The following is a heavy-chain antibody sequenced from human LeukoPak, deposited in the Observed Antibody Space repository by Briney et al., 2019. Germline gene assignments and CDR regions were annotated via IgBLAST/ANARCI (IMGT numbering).Heavy chain of an antibody. CDR2: IYYSGST. Sequence: PSQTLSLTCTVSGGSISSGGYYWSWIRQHPGKGLEWIGYIYYSGSTNYNPSLKSRVTISVDTSKNQFSLKLSSVTAADTAVYYCARQIGWGYSYGYDTYYYYGMDVWGQGTTVTVSS. V-gene: IGHV4-31*03. D-gene: IGHD5-18*01. CDR1: GGSISSGGYY. J-gene: IGHJ6*02. CDR3: ARQIGWGYSYGYDTYYYYGMDV.